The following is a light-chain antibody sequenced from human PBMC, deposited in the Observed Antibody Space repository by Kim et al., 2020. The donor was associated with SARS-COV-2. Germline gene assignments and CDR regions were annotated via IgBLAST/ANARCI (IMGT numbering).Light chain of an antibody. V-gene: IGKV1-5*01. Sequence: STLPASVGYRVTIPCRATQYVTRGLAWYQQKPGRAPKLLIYDASTLDRGVPSRFRGSGSGTEFTLTINSLQPDDFASYYCQHRQTFGQGTKVDIK. J-gene: IGKJ1*01. CDR3: QHRQT. CDR2: DAS. CDR1: QYVTRG.